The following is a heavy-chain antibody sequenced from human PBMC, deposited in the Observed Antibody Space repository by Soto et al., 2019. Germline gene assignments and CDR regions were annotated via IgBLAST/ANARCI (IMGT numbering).Heavy chain of an antibody. J-gene: IGHJ5*02. D-gene: IGHD4-17*01. CDR3: ARMPGPYGDYGNWFDP. CDR2: IYYSGST. Sequence: QVQLQESGPGLVKPSDTLSLTCAVSGYSISSSNWWGWIRQPPGKGLEWIGYIYYSGSTYYNPSLKSRVTMSXXTXKXXFSLKLSSVTAVDTAVYYCARMPGPYGDYGNWFDPWGQGTLVTVSS. V-gene: IGHV4-28*01. CDR1: GYSISSSNW.